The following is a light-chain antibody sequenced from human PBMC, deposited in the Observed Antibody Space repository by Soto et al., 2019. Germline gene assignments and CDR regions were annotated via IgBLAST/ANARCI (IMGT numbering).Light chain of an antibody. CDR2: DVS. J-gene: IGLJ3*02. Sequence: QSALTQPRSVSGSPGQSVTISCTGTSSDVGGYNYVSWYQQHPGKAPKLMIYDVSKRPSGVPDRFSGSKSGNTASLTISGLQAEDEADYYCQSYDSNLSGWVFGGGTKLTVL. CDR3: QSYDSNLSGWV. V-gene: IGLV2-11*01. CDR1: SSDVGGYNY.